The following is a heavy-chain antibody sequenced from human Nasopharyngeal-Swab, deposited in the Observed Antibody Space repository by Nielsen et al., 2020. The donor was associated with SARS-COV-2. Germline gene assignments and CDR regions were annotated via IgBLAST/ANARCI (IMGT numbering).Heavy chain of an antibody. CDR3: ATGLSSGAFDY. D-gene: IGHD6-19*01. Sequence: WIRQPPGKGMEWIGEINHSGTTKHNPSIKSRVTISVDTSKKQFSLKLSYVTAADAAVYYCATGLSSGAFDYWGQGTLVTVSS. V-gene: IGHV4-34*01. J-gene: IGHJ4*02. CDR2: INHSGTT.